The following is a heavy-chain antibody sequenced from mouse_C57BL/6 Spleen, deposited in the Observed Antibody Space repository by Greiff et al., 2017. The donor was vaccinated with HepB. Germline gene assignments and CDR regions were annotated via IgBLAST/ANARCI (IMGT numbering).Heavy chain of an antibody. CDR2: IDPEDGDT. CDR1: GFNIKDYY. J-gene: IGHJ2*01. V-gene: IGHV14-1*01. Sequence: VQLQQSGAELVRPGASVKLSCTASGFNIKDYYMHWVKQRPEQGLEWIGRIDPEDGDTEYAPKFQGKATMTADTSSNTAYLQLSSLTSEDAAVYYCTAACYSKERDYWGQGTTLTVSS. CDR3: TAACYSKERDY. D-gene: IGHD2-5*01.